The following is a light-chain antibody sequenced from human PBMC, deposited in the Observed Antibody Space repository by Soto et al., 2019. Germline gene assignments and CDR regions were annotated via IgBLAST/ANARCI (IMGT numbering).Light chain of an antibody. J-gene: IGLJ1*01. CDR3: SSWTSGATYV. Sequence: QSVLTQPASVSGSPGQSITISCAGTSSDVGAYNYVSWYQHHPGKAPKLMIYDVNNRPSGDSNRFSGSKSGNTASLTISGLQAEDEADYYCSSWTSGATYVFGSGTNVNVL. V-gene: IGLV2-14*03. CDR1: SSDVGAYNY. CDR2: DVN.